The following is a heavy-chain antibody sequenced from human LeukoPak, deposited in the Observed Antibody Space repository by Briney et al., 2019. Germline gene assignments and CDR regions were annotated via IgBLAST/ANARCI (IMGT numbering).Heavy chain of an antibody. CDR3: ARGEWDLLFDY. Sequence: SDTLSLTCTLSGGPICGYHGSWTRRPPGKGGEGIRYFFYSGNIHYKPPLKRRLTLSVHTSKNPFSLNVSPVTPGDPAVFFCARGEWDLLFDYWGQGTLVTVSS. V-gene: IGHV4-59*13. D-gene: IGHD1-26*01. J-gene: IGHJ4*02. CDR2: FFYSGNI. CDR1: GGPICGYH.